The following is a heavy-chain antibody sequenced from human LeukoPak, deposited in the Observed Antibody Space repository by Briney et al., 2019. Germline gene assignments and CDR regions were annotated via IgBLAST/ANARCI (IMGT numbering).Heavy chain of an antibody. CDR3: ARDKDIVVVVAATGFDP. CDR2: ISSSSSYI. Sequence: GGSLRLSCAASGFTFSSYSMNWVRQAPGKGLEWVSSISSSSSYIYYADSVKGRFTISRDNAKNSLYPQMNSLRAEDTAVYYCARDKDIVVVVAATGFDPWGQGTLVTVSS. D-gene: IGHD2-15*01. V-gene: IGHV3-21*01. CDR1: GFTFSSYS. J-gene: IGHJ5*02.